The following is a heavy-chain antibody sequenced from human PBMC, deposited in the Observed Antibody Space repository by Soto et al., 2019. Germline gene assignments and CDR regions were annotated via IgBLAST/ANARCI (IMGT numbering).Heavy chain of an antibody. CDR2: ISYDGSNK. J-gene: IGHJ4*02. CDR3: AKDASLDY. V-gene: IGHV3-30*18. D-gene: IGHD2-15*01. CDR1: GFTFSSYG. Sequence: LRLSCAASGFTFSSYGMHWVRQAPGKGLEWVAVISYDGSNKYYADSVKGRFTISRDNSKNTLYLQMNSLRAEDTAVYYCAKDASLDYWGQGTLVTVSS.